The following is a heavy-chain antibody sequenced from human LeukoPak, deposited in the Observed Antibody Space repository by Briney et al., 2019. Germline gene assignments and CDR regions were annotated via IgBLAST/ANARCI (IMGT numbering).Heavy chain of an antibody. CDR1: GFTFSRYA. J-gene: IGHJ5*02. CDR3: ARVKDS. Sequence: GGSLRLSCAASGFTFSRYAMSWVRQAPGKGLEWVSAISGTGDRTYYPDSVKGRFTISRDNSKNTLYLQMDSLRAEDTAVYYCARVKDSWGQGTLVTVSS. CDR2: ISGTGDRT. D-gene: IGHD2-15*01. V-gene: IGHV3-23*01.